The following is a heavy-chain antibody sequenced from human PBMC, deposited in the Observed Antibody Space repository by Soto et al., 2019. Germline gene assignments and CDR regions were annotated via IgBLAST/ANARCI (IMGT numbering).Heavy chain of an antibody. D-gene: IGHD6-13*01. CDR1: GGSISSGGYY. Sequence: NPSETLSLTCTVSGGSISSGGYYWSWIRQHPGKGLEWIGYIYYSGSTYYNPSLKSRVTISVDTSKNQFSLKLSSVTAADTAVYYCARSSSWYYFDYWGQGTLVTVSS. CDR3: ARSSSWYYFDY. CDR2: IYYSGST. V-gene: IGHV4-31*03. J-gene: IGHJ4*02.